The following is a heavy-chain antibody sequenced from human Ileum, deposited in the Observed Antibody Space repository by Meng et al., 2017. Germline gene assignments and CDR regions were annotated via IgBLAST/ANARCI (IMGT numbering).Heavy chain of an antibody. CDR3: ARDYGGNSGWFDP. Sequence: QGKVVQCGEEVKHPGASGKVACQASGFTFTSYDINWVRQASGQGLEWLGWMNPDSGNTGYEQKFQGRVTITRDASRTTAYMELSSLRSEDTAVYYCARDYGGNSGWFDPWGQGTLVTVSS. CDR1: GFTFTSYD. J-gene: IGHJ5*02. D-gene: IGHD4-23*01. CDR2: MNPDSGNT. V-gene: IGHV1-8*01.